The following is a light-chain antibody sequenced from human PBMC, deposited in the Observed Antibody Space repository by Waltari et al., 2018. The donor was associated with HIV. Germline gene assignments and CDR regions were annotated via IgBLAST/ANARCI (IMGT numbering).Light chain of an antibody. CDR1: SLRTFY. Sequence: SSELTQDPAVSVALGQTVRITCQGDSLRTFYAPWYQQKPGQAPRLAIDGENNRPPGSPNRCSGSSSGNTGSLTITGAQAEDEAHYYCSSRDSSISRVVFGGGTGLTVL. J-gene: IGLJ2*01. V-gene: IGLV3-19*01. CDR2: GEN. CDR3: SSRDSSISRVV.